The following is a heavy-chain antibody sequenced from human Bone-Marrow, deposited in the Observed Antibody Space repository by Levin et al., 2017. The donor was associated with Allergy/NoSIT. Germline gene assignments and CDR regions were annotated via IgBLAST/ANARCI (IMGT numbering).Heavy chain of an antibody. CDR1: GGSINSYY. J-gene: IGHJ4*02. Sequence: TGGSLRLSCTVSGGSINSYYWSWIRQFPGRGLEWIGYIYYSGTTNYNPSLKSRLTISVDTSKNQFSLKLTSVTAADTAVYYCARGGHVYAQPLEYWGQGTLVTVSS. CDR3: ARGGHVYAQPLEY. V-gene: IGHV4-59*01. D-gene: IGHD2-2*01. CDR2: IYYSGTT.